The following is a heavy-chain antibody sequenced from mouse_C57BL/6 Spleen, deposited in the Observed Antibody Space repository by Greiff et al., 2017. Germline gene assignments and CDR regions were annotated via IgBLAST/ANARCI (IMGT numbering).Heavy chain of an antibody. CDR1: GYTFTSYG. CDR2: IYPRSGNT. CDR3: ARAGSYGNYLYWYFDV. Sequence: QVQLKESGAELARPGASVKLSCKASGYTFTSYGISWVKQRTGQGLEWIGEIYPRSGNTYYNEKFKGKATLTADKSSSTAYMELRSLTSEDSAVYFCARAGSYGNYLYWYFDVWGTGTTVTVSS. V-gene: IGHV1-81*01. J-gene: IGHJ1*03. D-gene: IGHD2-1*01.